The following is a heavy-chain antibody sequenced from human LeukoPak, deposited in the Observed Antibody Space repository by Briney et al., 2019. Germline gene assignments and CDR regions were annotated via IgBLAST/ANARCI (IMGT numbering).Heavy chain of an antibody. J-gene: IGHJ3*02. CDR2: ISYDGSNK. CDR3: ARGWPTHDAFDI. Sequence: GGSLRLSCAASGFTFSSYAMHWVRQAPGKGLEWVAVISYDGSNKYYADSVKGRFTISRDNSKNTLYLQMNSLRAEDTAVYYCARGWPTHDAFDIWGQGTMVTVSS. D-gene: IGHD2-15*01. V-gene: IGHV3-30-3*01. CDR1: GFTFSSYA.